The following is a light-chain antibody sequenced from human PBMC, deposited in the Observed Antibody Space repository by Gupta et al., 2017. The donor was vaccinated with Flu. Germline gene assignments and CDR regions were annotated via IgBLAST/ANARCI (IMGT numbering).Light chain of an antibody. V-gene: IGKV1-39*01. Sequence: DIQMTQSPSSLSASVGDRVTITCRASQSISIYLNWYQQKPGKAPKLLIYTASSLQSGVPSRFSGGGSGTEFTLTISSLQPEDFATYSCQQSYSSPYTFGQGTKLEIK. CDR1: QSISIY. CDR2: TAS. J-gene: IGKJ2*01. CDR3: QQSYSSPYT.